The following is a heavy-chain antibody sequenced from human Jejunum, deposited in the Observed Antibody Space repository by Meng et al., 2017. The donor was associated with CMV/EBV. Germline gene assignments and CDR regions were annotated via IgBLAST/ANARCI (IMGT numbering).Heavy chain of an antibody. CDR2: INTNTGNP. J-gene: IGHJ4*02. D-gene: IGHD3-16*01. Sequence: PTYTINWVRQAPGQGLEWMGSINTNTGNPTYAQDFTGRFVFSLDTSVSTAYLQISSLKAADTAVYYCARDYDDVWGTYGYTHYLDYWGQGTLVTVSS. V-gene: IGHV7-4-1*02. CDR1: PTYT. CDR3: ARDYDDVWGTYGYTHYLDY.